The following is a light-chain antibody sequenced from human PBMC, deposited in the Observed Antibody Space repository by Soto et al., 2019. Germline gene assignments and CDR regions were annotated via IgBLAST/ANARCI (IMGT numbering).Light chain of an antibody. CDR3: QQYNSYSYP. J-gene: IGKJ2*01. CDR1: QSISSW. CDR2: KAS. Sequence: DIQMTQSPSTLSASVGDRVTITCRASQSISSWLAWYQQKPGKAPKLLIYKASSLESGVPSRFRCSGSGTEFNLTIGSLQHDDFATYCCQQYNSYSYPFEQGTELEIK. V-gene: IGKV1-5*03.